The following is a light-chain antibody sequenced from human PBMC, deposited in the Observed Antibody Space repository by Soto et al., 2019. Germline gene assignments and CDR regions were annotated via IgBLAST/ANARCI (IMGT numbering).Light chain of an antibody. J-gene: IGKJ1*01. CDR2: DAS. Sequence: EIVLTQSPATLSFSPGEKATPPRRARQSVSSSYLAWYQQKPGLAPRLLMYDASSRATGIPDRFSGSGSGTDFTLTISRLEPEDFAVYHCQQYGNSPWTFGQGTKVDIK. CDR1: QSVSSSY. V-gene: IGKV3D-20*01. CDR3: QQYGNSPWT.